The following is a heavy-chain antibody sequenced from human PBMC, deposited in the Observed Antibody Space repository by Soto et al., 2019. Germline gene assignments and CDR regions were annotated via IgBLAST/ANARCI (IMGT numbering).Heavy chain of an antibody. V-gene: IGHV2-5*02. CDR1: GFSLATSGVG. CDR2: IYWDDDK. D-gene: IGHD1-1*01. J-gene: IGHJ4*02. CDR3: AHRVGLKGNWHGGYVDL. Sequence: QVTLEESGPTRVKPTQTLTLTCTFSGFSLATSGVGVGWVRQPPGKALERLALIYWDDDKRYSPSLRSRLTVTKDTSRNQVVLTMTNMDPVHTATYYCAHRVGLKGNWHGGYVDLWGQGALVPVSS.